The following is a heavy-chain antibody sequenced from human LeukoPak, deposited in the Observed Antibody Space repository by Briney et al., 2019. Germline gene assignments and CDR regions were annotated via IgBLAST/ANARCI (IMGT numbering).Heavy chain of an antibody. J-gene: IGHJ4*02. CDR2: IYYSGIT. Sequence: SETLSLTCTVTGGSISCYYWSWIRQPPGKGLEYIGYIYYSGITNYNPSLKSRVTISVDTSKNEFSLKLSSVTAADTALYYCAKDRILAYWGQGTLVTVSS. CDR1: GGSISCYY. CDR3: AKDRILAY. V-gene: IGHV4-59*01.